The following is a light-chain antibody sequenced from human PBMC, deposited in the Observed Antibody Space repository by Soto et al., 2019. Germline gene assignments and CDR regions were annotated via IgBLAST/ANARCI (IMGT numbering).Light chain of an antibody. J-gene: IGLJ3*02. CDR2: DVS. Sequence: SVLTQPRSVSGSPGQSVTISCTGTSSDVGGYNYVSWYQQHPGKAPKLMFYDVSERPSGVPDRFSGSKSGNTASLTISGLQAEDEADYYCCSYAGSYTWVFGGGTKLTVL. CDR1: SSDVGGYNY. V-gene: IGLV2-11*01. CDR3: CSYAGSYTWV.